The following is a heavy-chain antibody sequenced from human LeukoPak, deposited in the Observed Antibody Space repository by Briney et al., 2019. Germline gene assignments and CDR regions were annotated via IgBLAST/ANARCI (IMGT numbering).Heavy chain of an antibody. CDR1: GGSISSYY. J-gene: IGHJ4*02. CDR2: IYYSGST. V-gene: IGHV4-59*08. CDR3: ARHGGPSTHFDY. Sequence: SETLSLTCTVSGGSISSYYWSWIRQPPGKGLEWIGYIYYSGSTNYNPSLKSRVTISVGTSKNQFSLKLSSVTAADTAVYYCARHGGPSTHFDYWGQGTLVTVSS. D-gene: IGHD3-10*01.